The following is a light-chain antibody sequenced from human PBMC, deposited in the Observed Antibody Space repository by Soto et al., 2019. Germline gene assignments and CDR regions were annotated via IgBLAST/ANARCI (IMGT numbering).Light chain of an antibody. CDR2: EGS. J-gene: IGLJ2*01. CDR3: CSYAGSVV. V-gene: IGLV2-23*01. Sequence: QSVLTQPASVSGSPGQSITISCTGTSSDVGSYNLVCWYQQHPGKAPKLMNYEGSKRPSGVSTRFSGSKSGNTASLTISGLQAEDYADSFCCSYAGSVVFGGGTKLTVL. CDR1: SSDVGSYNL.